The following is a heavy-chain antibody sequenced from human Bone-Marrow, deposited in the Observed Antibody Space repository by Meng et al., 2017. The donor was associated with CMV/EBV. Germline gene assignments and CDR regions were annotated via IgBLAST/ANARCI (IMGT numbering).Heavy chain of an antibody. CDR3: ARVLRSIVVVPAAPLGY. V-gene: IGHV1-2*02. Sequence: YTFTGYYMHWVRQAPGHGLEWMGWINPNSGGTNYAQKFQGRVTMTRDTSISTAYMELSRLRSDDTAVYYCARVLRSIVVVPAAPLGYWGQGTLVTVSS. J-gene: IGHJ4*02. CDR2: INPNSGGT. D-gene: IGHD2-2*01. CDR1: YTFTGYY.